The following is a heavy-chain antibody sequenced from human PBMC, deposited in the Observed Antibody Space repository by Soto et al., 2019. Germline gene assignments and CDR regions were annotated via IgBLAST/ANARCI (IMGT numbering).Heavy chain of an antibody. D-gene: IGHD6-6*01. Sequence: EVQLVESGGGLVKPGGSLRLSCAASGFTFSSYSMNWVRQAPGKGLEWVSYISSSSSYIYYADSVKGRFTISKDNARNSLYLQRNSLTAEDTAVYYCARDNPGIAARLGVRFDPWGQGTLVTVSS. J-gene: IGHJ5*02. CDR2: ISSSSSYI. CDR1: GFTFSSYS. CDR3: ARDNPGIAARLGVRFDP. V-gene: IGHV3-21*01.